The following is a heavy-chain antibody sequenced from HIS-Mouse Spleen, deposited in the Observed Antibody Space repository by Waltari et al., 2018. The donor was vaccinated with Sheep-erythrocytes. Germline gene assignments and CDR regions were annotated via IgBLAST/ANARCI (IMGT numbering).Heavy chain of an antibody. D-gene: IGHD4-17*01. CDR2: ISDYKGNT. V-gene: IGHV1-18*01. Sequence: QVQLVQSGAEVKKPGASVKVSCKASGYTFTSYGISWGRQAPGQGLDWMGWISDYKGNTTYEQKLQSRVTMPTDTSTSTAYMGLRCLRSDDTAVYYCARFYGDFTRAFDIWGQGTMVTVSS. CDR1: GYTFTSYG. J-gene: IGHJ3*02. CDR3: ARFYGDFTRAFDI.